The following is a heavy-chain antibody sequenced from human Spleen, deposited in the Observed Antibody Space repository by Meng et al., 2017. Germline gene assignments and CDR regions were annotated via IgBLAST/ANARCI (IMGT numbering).Heavy chain of an antibody. CDR2: INHSGST. CDR3: ARGYCSSTSCYRVWHYYYGMDV. CDR1: GGSFSGYY. Sequence: SETLSLTCAVYGGSFSGYYWSWIRQPPGKGLEWIGEINHSGSTNYNPSLKSRVTISVDTSKNQFSLKLSSVTAADTAVYYCARGYCSSTSCYRVWHYYYGMDVWGQGTTVTVSS. J-gene: IGHJ6*02. D-gene: IGHD2-2*02. V-gene: IGHV4-34*01.